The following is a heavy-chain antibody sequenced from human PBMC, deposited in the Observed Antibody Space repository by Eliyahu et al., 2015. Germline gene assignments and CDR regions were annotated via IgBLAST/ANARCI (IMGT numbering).Heavy chain of an antibody. D-gene: IGHD5-12*01. V-gene: IGHV4-59*08. Sequence: QVQLQESGPGLVKPSETLSLTCTVXGGSISSYYWSWIRQPPGKGLEWIGYIYYSGTTNYSPSLKSRVTISVDASKNEVSLNLNSVTAADTAVYYCARQGGWRAAFGIWGQGTMVTVSS. CDR1: GGSISSYY. CDR3: ARQGGWRAAFGI. J-gene: IGHJ3*02. CDR2: IYYSGTT.